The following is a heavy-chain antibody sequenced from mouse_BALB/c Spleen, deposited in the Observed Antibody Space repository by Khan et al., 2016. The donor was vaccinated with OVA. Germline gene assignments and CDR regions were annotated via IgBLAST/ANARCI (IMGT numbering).Heavy chain of an antibody. CDR1: GYIFTSYW. D-gene: IGHD1-1*01. CDR3: AREEALYYFDY. Sequence: QVHVKQSGAELVRPGASVKLSCKTSGYIFTSYWIHWVKQRSGQGLEWITRIYPGTDNTYFNEKLKDKATLTADKSSSTAYMHLSSLKSEDSAVYFCAREEALYYFDYWGQGTTRTGSS. V-gene: IGHV1-76*01. CDR2: IYPGTDNT. J-gene: IGHJ2*01.